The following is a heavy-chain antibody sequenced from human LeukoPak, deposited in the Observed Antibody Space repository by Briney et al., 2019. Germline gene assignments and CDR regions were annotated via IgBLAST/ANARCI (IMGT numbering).Heavy chain of an antibody. Sequence: PGGSLRLSCAASGFTFSSYGMHWVRQAPGKGLEWVAAISYDGREKYSADSVKGRITISRDNARSTLYLQMNSLRAEDTAVYYCATDGRSSGWYGFDYWGQGILVTVSS. CDR1: GFTFSSYG. D-gene: IGHD6-19*01. J-gene: IGHJ4*02. V-gene: IGHV3-30*03. CDR2: ISYDGREK. CDR3: ATDGRSSGWYGFDY.